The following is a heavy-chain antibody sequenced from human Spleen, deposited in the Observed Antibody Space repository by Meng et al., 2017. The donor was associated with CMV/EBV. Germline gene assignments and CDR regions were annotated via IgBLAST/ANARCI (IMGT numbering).Heavy chain of an antibody. D-gene: IGHD3-10*01. CDR1: RFTFSPYT. CDR3: ASSGDKAGMDV. V-gene: IGHV3-30-3*01. J-gene: IGHJ6*02. CDR2: ISYDGSNK. Sequence: GGSLRLSCVASRFTFSPYTMHWVRQAPGKGLEWVAVISYDGSNKSYADSVKGRFTISRDNAKNSLYLQMNSLRAEDTAVYYCASSGDKAGMDVWGQGTTVTVSS.